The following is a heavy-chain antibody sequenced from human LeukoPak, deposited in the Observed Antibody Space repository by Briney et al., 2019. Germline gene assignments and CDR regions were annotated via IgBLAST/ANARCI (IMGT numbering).Heavy chain of an antibody. CDR1: GFSFSGYW. Sequence: GGSLRLSCAASGFSFSGYWMSWVRQAPGKGLEWVANIKQDGSEKNYVDSVKGRFTISRDNAKNSLYLQMNSLRAEDTAVYYCARDRRLAARSIDYWGQGTLVAVSS. V-gene: IGHV3-7*03. CDR3: ARDRRLAARSIDY. CDR2: IKQDGSEK. J-gene: IGHJ4*02. D-gene: IGHD6-6*01.